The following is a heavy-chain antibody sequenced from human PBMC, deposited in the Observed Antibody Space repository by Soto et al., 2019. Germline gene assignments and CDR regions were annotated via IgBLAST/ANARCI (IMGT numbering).Heavy chain of an antibody. CDR1: GFTFSTYA. CDR2: ISYDGASK. CDR3: VRLWDLPPTPPHYCYGMDV. V-gene: IGHV3-30-3*01. D-gene: IGHD1-26*01. J-gene: IGHJ6*02. Sequence: QMQLVESGGGVVQPGKSLRLSCAASGFTFSTYAMHWVRQAPGKGLEWVAVISYDGASKYYADSVKGRFTISRDNFRNTLYLQLNSLGTDDTAVYHCVRLWDLPPTPPHYCYGMDVWGQGTTITVSS.